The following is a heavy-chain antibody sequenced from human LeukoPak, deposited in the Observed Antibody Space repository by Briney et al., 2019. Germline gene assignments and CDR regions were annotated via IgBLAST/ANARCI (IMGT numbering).Heavy chain of an antibody. Sequence: PSQTLSLTCTVSGGSISSGGYYWSWIRQHPGKGLEWIGYIYYSGSTYYNPSLKSRVTISVDTSKIQFSLKLSSVTAADTAVYYCARGTSRQWLPLDYWGQGTLVTVSS. J-gene: IGHJ4*02. V-gene: IGHV4-31*03. CDR2: IYYSGST. CDR1: GGSISSGGYY. D-gene: IGHD6-19*01. CDR3: ARGTSRQWLPLDY.